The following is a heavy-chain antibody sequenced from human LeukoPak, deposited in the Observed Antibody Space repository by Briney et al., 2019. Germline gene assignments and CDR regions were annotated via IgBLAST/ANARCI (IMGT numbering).Heavy chain of an antibody. J-gene: IGHJ5*02. D-gene: IGHD2-15*01. CDR2: IYYSGST. V-gene: IGHV4-59*01. CDR1: GGSISSYY. Sequence: SETLSLTCTVSGGSISSYYWSWIRQPPGKGLEWIGYIYYSGSTNYNPSLKSRVTISVDTSKNQFSLKLSSVTAADTAVYYCARGGRYCSGGSCYFSNWFDPWGQGTLVTVSS. CDR3: ARGGRYCSGGSCYFSNWFDP.